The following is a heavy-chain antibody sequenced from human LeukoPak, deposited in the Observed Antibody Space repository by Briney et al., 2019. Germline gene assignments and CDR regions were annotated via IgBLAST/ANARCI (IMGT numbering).Heavy chain of an antibody. CDR2: IGGSGGST. Sequence: GGSLRLSCAASGFTFSSYAMSWVRQAPGKGLEWVSAIGGSGGSTYYSDSVRGRFTISRDNSKDTLYLQMNSLRAEDTAVYYCARCRIGELSTFDYWGQGTLVTVSS. J-gene: IGHJ4*02. CDR3: ARCRIGELSTFDY. V-gene: IGHV3-23*01. D-gene: IGHD3-10*01. CDR1: GFTFSSYA.